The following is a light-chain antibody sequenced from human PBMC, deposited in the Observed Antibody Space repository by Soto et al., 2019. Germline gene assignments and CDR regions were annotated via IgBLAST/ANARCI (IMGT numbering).Light chain of an antibody. CDR3: SSYTTSSTVI. Sequence: QSALTQPASVSGSPGQSITISCTGTSSDVGAYNYVSWYQQHPGKAPKVMIYDVSNRPSGVSNRFSASKSANTASLTISGLQAEDEADYYCSSYTTSSTVIFGGGTKVTVL. CDR2: DVS. J-gene: IGLJ2*01. CDR1: SSDVGAYNY. V-gene: IGLV2-14*01.